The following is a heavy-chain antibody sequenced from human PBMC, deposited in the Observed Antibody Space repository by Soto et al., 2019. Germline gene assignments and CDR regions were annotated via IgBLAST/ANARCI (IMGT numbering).Heavy chain of an antibody. V-gene: IGHV3-48*01. Sequence: PGGSPRLSCAASGFTFSSYSMNWVRQAPGKGLEWLSYISSSSSSIYYADSVKGRFTISRDNAKNSLYLQMNSLRAEDTAVYYCARDPYGYSYGFPYYYYMDVWGKGTTVTVSS. CDR3: ARDPYGYSYGFPYYYYMDV. CDR1: GFTFSSYS. J-gene: IGHJ6*03. D-gene: IGHD5-18*01. CDR2: ISSSSSSI.